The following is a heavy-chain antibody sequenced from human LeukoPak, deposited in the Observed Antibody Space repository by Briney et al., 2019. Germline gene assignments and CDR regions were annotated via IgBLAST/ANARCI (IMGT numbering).Heavy chain of an antibody. CDR3: VKDLGRYRNNCFDY. CDR2: ISGSGGGT. D-gene: IGHD1-26*01. J-gene: IGHJ4*02. Sequence: VQPGGSLRLSCAASGFTFSSYAMSWVRQAPEKALEWMSTISGSGGGTYYADSVKGRFTISRDDSKNTLYLQMNSLRAEDTAVYYCVKDLGRYRNNCFDYWGQGTLVTVSS. V-gene: IGHV3-23*01. CDR1: GFTFSSYA.